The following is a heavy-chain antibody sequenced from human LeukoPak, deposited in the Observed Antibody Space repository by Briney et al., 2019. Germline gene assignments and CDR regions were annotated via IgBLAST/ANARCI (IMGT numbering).Heavy chain of an antibody. J-gene: IGHJ5*02. CDR2: INWNGGST. CDR1: GFTFDDYG. CDR3: AREITLVPRNWFDP. V-gene: IGHV3-20*04. Sequence: GGSLRLSCAASGFTFDDYGMSWVRQAPGKGLEWVSGINWNGGSTGYADSVKGRFTISRDNAKNSLYLQMNSLRAEDTALYYCAREITLVPRNWFDPWGQGTLVTVSS. D-gene: IGHD6-13*01.